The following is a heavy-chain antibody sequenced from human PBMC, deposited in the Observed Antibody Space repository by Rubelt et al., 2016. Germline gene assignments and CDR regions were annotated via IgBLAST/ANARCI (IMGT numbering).Heavy chain of an antibody. Sequence: QVQLVQSGAEVKKPGASVKVSCKASGYTFTSYGISWVRQAPGQGLEWMGWISAYNGNPNYAQKRQGRGTRTTDTATRTAYMGLRSLRSDDTAVYYCARDRTWLVPGLDAFDIWGQGTMVTVSS. D-gene: IGHD6-19*01. CDR2: ISAYNGNP. CDR1: GYTFTSYG. V-gene: IGHV1-18*01. CDR3: ARDRTWLVPGLDAFDI. J-gene: IGHJ3*02.